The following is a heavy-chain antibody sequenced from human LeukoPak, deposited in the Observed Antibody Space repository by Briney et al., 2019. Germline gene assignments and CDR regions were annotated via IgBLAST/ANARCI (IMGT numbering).Heavy chain of an antibody. CDR1: GFTFSSYS. J-gene: IGHJ5*02. Sequence: GGSLRLSCAASGFTFSSYSMNWVRQTPGQGLEWVSYITSDSSTMFYADSVKGRFTASRDNAENSMYLQMNSLRAEDTAVYYCARVALRPIDYSNPEFDPWGQGTLVTVSS. CDR2: ITSDSSTM. CDR3: ARVALRPIDYSNPEFDP. V-gene: IGHV3-48*01. D-gene: IGHD4-11*01.